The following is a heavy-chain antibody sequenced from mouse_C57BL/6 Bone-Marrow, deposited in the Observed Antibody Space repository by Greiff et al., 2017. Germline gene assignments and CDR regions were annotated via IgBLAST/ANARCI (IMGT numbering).Heavy chain of an antibody. Sequence: EFQLQQSGAELVRPGASVKLSCTASGFNIKDDYMHWVKQRPEQGLEWIGWIDPENGDTEYASKFQGKATITADTSSNTAYLQLSSLTSEDTAVYYCTTYSIYYDYDAWFAYWGQGTLVTVSA. CDR1: GFNIKDDY. D-gene: IGHD2-4*01. J-gene: IGHJ3*01. CDR2: IDPENGDT. V-gene: IGHV14-4*01. CDR3: TTYSIYYDYDAWFAY.